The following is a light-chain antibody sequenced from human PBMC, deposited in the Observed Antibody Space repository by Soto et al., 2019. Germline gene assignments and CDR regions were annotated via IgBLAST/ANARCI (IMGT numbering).Light chain of an antibody. J-gene: IGKJ4*01. CDR2: GSS. V-gene: IGKV3D-15*01. CDR1: ANVGTN. Sequence: IVMTQSPATLSVSPGERVTLSCRASANVGTNLAWYQQRPGQPPRLLIYGSSTRATGISATFSGSGSGTEFTLTISSLQSEESAVYSCQQYHNWGISFGGGTKVEIK. CDR3: QQYHNWGIS.